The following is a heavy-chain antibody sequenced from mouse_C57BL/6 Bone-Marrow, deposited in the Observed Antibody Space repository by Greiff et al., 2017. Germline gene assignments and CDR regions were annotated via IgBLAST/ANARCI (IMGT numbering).Heavy chain of an antibody. V-gene: IGHV14-4*01. CDR2: FDPENGDT. CDR1: GFNIKDDY. CDR3: TTWDYDYDSGAYFDY. Sequence: EVQLQQSGAELVRPGASVKLSCTASGFNIKDDYMHWVKQRPEQGLEWIGWFDPENGDTEYASKFQGKATITADTSSNTAYLQLSSLTSEDTAVYYCTTWDYDYDSGAYFDYWGQGTTLTVSS. J-gene: IGHJ2*01. D-gene: IGHD2-4*01.